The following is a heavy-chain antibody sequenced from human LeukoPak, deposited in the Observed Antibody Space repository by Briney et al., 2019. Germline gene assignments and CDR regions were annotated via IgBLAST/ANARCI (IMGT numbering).Heavy chain of an antibody. CDR1: GFTFSSYS. J-gene: IGHJ4*02. CDR3: ARAPIAAAGTLAVYRY. Sequence: GGSLRLSCAASGFTFSSYSMNWVRQAPGKGLVWVSRINSDGSSTSYADSVKGRFTISRDNAKNTLYLQMNSLRAEDTAVYYCARAPIAAAGTLAVYRYWGQGTLVTVSS. D-gene: IGHD6-13*01. V-gene: IGHV3-74*01. CDR2: INSDGSST.